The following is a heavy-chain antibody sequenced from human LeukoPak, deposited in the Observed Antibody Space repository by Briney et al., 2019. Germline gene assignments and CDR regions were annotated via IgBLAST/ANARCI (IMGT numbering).Heavy chain of an antibody. CDR1: GGSISSYY. D-gene: IGHD2-21*02. V-gene: IGHV4-59*12. Sequence: SETLSLTCTVSGGSISSYYWSWIRQPPGKGLEWIGYIYYSGSTYYNPSLKSRVTISVDTSKNQFSLKLSSVTAADTAVYYCATSPKGGGDRVRSSDYWGQGTLVTVSS. CDR2: IYYSGST. J-gene: IGHJ4*02. CDR3: ATSPKGGGDRVRSSDY.